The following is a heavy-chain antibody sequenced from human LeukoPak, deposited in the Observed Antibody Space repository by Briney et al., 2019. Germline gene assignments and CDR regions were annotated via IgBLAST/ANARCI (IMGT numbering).Heavy chain of an antibody. CDR3: TREPGYSIGWGIDN. D-gene: IGHD6-19*01. Sequence: GGSLRLSCAASGFTFSSYAMSWVRQAPEKGLEWVSTIGGSDGSTDYADSVKGRFTISRDNFKNTLYLQMKSLRVEDTAAYYCTREPGYSIGWGIDNWGQGTLVTVSS. CDR2: IGGSDGST. CDR1: GFTFSSYA. J-gene: IGHJ4*02. V-gene: IGHV3-23*01.